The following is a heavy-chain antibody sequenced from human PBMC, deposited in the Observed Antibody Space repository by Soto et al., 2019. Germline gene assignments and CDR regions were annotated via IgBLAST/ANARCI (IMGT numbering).Heavy chain of an antibody. CDR2: ISTDSTRT. V-gene: IGHV3-23*01. J-gene: IGHJ3*02. CDR3: AVDSGSYSPRGSAFDI. CDR1: GFSFNNYA. D-gene: IGHD3-10*01. Sequence: EVPLLESGGDLVQSGGSLRLSCAASGFSFNNYAMDWVRQAPGTGLEWIAAISTDSTRTFYADSVQGRFTISSDTSKNTLYLQMNSLRADDTAVYFCAVDSGSYSPRGSAFDIWGQGTMVTVSS.